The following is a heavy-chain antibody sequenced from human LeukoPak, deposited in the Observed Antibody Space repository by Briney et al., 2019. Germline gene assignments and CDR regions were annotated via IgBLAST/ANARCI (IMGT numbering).Heavy chain of an antibody. J-gene: IGHJ4*02. CDR2: IVWDDDK. Sequence: SGPALVKPPQTLTLTCTFSGCSIRTGGRRVSWIRQPPGKALERLPRIVWDDDKFYSTSLKTRLTISKDTSKNQVVLTMTNMDPVHTATYYCARGAIAVAGSDYFDYWGQGTLVTAS. D-gene: IGHD6-19*01. CDR3: ARGAIAVAGSDYFDY. CDR1: GCSIRTGGRR. V-gene: IGHV2-70*04.